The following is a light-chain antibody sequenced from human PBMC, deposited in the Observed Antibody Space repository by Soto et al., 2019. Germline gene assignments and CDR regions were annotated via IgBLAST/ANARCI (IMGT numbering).Light chain of an antibody. CDR1: QSISSY. CDR2: KAS. CDR3: QQYHSYPFT. J-gene: IGKJ4*01. Sequence: DIQMTQSPSTLSASVGDTVTITCRASQSISSYLDCYRQTPGKAPKLLIHKASSLESGVPSRFRGSGSGTEFTLTLDSLQPDDFATYYCQQYHSYPFTFGGGTKVEIK. V-gene: IGKV1-5*03.